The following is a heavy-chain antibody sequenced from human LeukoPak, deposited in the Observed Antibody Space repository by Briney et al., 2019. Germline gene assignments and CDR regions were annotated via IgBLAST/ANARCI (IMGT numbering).Heavy chain of an antibody. CDR3: AKDMFVDVDVYNHAFDD. Sequence: GGSLRLSCAASGFTFDDYTMHWVRQAPGKGLEWVSFISWGGGKTYYAESVRGRFTISRDNIKNSLYLQMNSLRTEDTALYYCAKDMFVDVDVYNHAFDDWGQGTLVTVSS. J-gene: IGHJ4*02. CDR2: ISWGGGKT. D-gene: IGHD5-24*01. V-gene: IGHV3-43*01. CDR1: GFTFDDYT.